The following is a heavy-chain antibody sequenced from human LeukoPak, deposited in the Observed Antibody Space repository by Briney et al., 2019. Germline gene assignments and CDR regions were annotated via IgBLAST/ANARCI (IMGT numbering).Heavy chain of an antibody. V-gene: IGHV3-23*01. CDR1: GFTFSSYA. D-gene: IGHD3-10*01. CDR3: AKDNSGSYSPSKFDY. CDR2: ISGSGGST. Sequence: GGSLRPSCAASGFTFSSYAMSWVRQAPGKGLEWVSGISGSGGSTYYADSVKGRFTIFRDNSESTLYLEMDSLRGEDTAVYYCAKDNSGSYSPSKFDYWGQGTLVTVSS. J-gene: IGHJ4*02.